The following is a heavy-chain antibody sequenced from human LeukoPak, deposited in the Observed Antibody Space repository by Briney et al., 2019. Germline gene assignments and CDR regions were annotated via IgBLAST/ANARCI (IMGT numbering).Heavy chain of an antibody. J-gene: IGHJ6*02. CDR2: ISAYNGNT. CDR1: GYTFTSYG. CDR3: AREVGSGTYYYYGMDV. D-gene: IGHD1-26*01. V-gene: IGHV1-18*01. Sequence: ASVKVSCKASGYTFTSYGISWVRQAPGQGLEWMGWISAYNGNTNYAQKLQGRVTMTTDTSTCTAYMELRSLRSDDTAVYYCAREVGSGTYYYYGMDVWGQGTTVTVSS.